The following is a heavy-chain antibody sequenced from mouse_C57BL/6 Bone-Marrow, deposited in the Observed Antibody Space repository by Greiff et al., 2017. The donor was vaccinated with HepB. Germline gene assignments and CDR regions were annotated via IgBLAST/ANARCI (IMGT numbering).Heavy chain of an antibody. CDR3: TRGDYGSSYDWYFDV. V-gene: IGHV1-15*01. D-gene: IGHD1-1*01. Sequence: VKLQESGAELVRPGASVTLSCKASGYTFTDYEMHWVKQTPVHGLEWIGAIDPETGGTAYNQKFKGKAILTADKSSSTAYMELRSLTSEDSAVYYCTRGDYGSSYDWYFDVWGTGTTVTVSS. CDR2: IDPETGGT. J-gene: IGHJ1*03. CDR1: GYTFTDYE.